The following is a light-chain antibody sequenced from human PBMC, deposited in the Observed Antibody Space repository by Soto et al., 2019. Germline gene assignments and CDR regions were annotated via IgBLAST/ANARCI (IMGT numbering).Light chain of an antibody. CDR2: GAS. J-gene: IGKJ4*01. V-gene: IGKV3-20*01. Sequence: IVLTQSPATLSLSPGERATLSCTASQHVTTTYIAWYQQKFGQAPRLLIYGASTRATGTPDRFTGGGFGTDFTLTISRVEPEDLAVYYCQQYDSSFTFGGGTKVDIK. CDR1: QHVTTTY. CDR3: QQYDSSFT.